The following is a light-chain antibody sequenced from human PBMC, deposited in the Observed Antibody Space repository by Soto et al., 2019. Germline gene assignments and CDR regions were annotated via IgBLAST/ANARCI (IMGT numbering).Light chain of an antibody. Sequence: IQMTQSPSFLSASVGDRVTITCRASQSIRLYLNWYQQKSGRGPKLLISSTSSLQSGVPSRFTGSGSGTDFTLTISSLQPEDFATYYCQQSDSIPLTFGQGTKVEVK. CDR1: QSIRLY. CDR3: QQSDSIPLT. J-gene: IGKJ1*01. CDR2: STS. V-gene: IGKV1-39*01.